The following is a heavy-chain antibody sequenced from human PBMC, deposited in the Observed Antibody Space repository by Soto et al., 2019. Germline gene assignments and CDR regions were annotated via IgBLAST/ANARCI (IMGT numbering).Heavy chain of an antibody. CDR2: IYYSGST. V-gene: IGHV4-39*01. J-gene: IGHJ6*02. D-gene: IGHD3-3*01. CDR3: ARHSLYYDFWSGYYGTLPVGMDV. CDR1: GGSISSSSYY. Sequence: SETLPLTCTVSGGSISSSSYYWGWIRQPPGKGLEWIGSIYYSGSTYYNPSLKSRVTISVDTSKNQFSLKLSSVTAADTAVYYCARHSLYYDFWSGYYGTLPVGMDVWGQGTTVTVS.